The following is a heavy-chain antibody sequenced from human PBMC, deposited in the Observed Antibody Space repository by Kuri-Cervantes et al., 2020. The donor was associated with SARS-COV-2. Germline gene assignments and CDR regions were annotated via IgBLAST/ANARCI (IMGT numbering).Heavy chain of an antibody. Sequence: GGSLRLSCAASGFTFSSYAMHWVRQAPGKGLERVSYISSSGSTIYYADSVKGRFTISRDNAKNSLYLQMDSQRAEDTAVYYCARGGGYCSTTSCYVNYWGQGTLVTVSS. CDR3: ARGGGYCSTTSCYVNY. CDR1: GFTFSSYA. V-gene: IGHV3-48*03. CDR2: ISSSGSTI. J-gene: IGHJ4*02. D-gene: IGHD2-2*01.